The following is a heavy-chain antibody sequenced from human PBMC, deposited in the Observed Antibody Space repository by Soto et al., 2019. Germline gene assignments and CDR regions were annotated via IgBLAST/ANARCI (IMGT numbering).Heavy chain of an antibody. CDR1: GFTFSSYG. CDR2: ISYDGSNK. Sequence: QVQLVESGGGVVQPGRSLRLSCAASGFTFSSYGMHWVRQAPGKGLEWVAVISYDGSNKYYADSVKGRFTISRDNSKNTLYLQMNSLRAEDTAVYYCARDQGYSSSSAAFDIWGQGTMVTVSS. J-gene: IGHJ3*02. D-gene: IGHD6-6*01. CDR3: ARDQGYSSSSAAFDI. V-gene: IGHV3-30*03.